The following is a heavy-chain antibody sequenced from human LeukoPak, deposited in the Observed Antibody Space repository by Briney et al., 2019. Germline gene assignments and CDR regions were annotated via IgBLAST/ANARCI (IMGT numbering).Heavy chain of an antibody. V-gene: IGHV1-58*01. CDR1: GFTFTSSA. Sequence: SVKVSCKASGFTFTSSAVQWVRQARGQRLEWIGWIVVGSGNTNYAQKFQERVTITRDMSTSTAYMELSSLRSEDTAVYYCAAGADYDFWSGYFDYWGQGTLVTVSS. CDR3: AAGADYDFWSGYFDY. J-gene: IGHJ4*02. CDR2: IVVGSGNT. D-gene: IGHD3-3*01.